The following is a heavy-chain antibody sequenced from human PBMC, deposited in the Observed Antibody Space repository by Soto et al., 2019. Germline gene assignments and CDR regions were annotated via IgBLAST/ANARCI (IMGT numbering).Heavy chain of an antibody. CDR1: GYTFTSSG. CDR2: ISTDNGNT. J-gene: IGHJ6*02. Sequence: GSVKVSCKASGYTFTSSGISWVRQAPGQGLEWLGWISTDNGNTNYAQHLQGRVSLTTDTSTSTAYMDLRSLRSDDTAVYYCARDQGITTLGVYSMYYYGMYVWG. CDR3: ARDQGITTLGVYSMYYYGMYV. D-gene: IGHD3-3*01. V-gene: IGHV1-18*01.